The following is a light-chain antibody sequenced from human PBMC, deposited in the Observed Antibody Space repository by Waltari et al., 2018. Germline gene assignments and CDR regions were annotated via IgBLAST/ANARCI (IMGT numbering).Light chain of an antibody. V-gene: IGKV2-30*02. CDR3: MQGTFWPYT. Sequence: DVAMTQSPLSLPVTLGQPASISCSSSEGLVRRDGTTYLNWFHQSPGQSPRRLIYKVSSRDSGVPDRFSGSGSVTDFTLKISRVEAEDVGVYYCMQGTFWPYTFGQGTKLEIK. CDR1: EGLVRRDGTTY. J-gene: IGKJ2*01. CDR2: KVS.